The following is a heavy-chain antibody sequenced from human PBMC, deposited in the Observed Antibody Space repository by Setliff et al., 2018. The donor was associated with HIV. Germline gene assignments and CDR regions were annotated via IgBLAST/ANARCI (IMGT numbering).Heavy chain of an antibody. J-gene: IGHJ6*03. CDR1: GGSINSYY. CDR3: SRQQLDGFRYKYYYMDV. D-gene: IGHD6-13*01. Sequence: SETLSLTCTVSGGSINSYYWSWIRQPAGKGLEWIGYIYFSGTTNYNPSLESRVTISLDTANNHFSLNLRSVTAADTAVYYCSRQQLDGFRYKYYYMDVWGKGTTVTVSS. CDR2: IYFSGTT. V-gene: IGHV4-59*01.